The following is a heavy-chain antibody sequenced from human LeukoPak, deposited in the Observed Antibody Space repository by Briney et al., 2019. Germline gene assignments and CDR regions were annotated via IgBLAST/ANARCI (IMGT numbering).Heavy chain of an antibody. V-gene: IGHV1-18*01. CDR1: GGTFSSYA. Sequence: ASVKVSCKASGGTFSSYAISWVRQAPGQGLEWMGWISGYNGNTNYAQKLQGRVTMTTDTSTSTAYMELRNLRSDDTAVYYCARVGDSGLALGMDVWGQGTTVTVSS. J-gene: IGHJ6*02. CDR2: ISGYNGNT. D-gene: IGHD1-26*01. CDR3: ARVGDSGLALGMDV.